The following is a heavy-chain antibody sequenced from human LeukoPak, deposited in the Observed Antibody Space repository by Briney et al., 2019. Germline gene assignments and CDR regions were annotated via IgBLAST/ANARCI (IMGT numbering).Heavy chain of an antibody. J-gene: IGHJ4*02. CDR3: ARARTLDY. CDR2: ISYDGSNK. V-gene: IGHV3-30*04. CDR1: GFTFSSYA. Sequence: GRSLRLSCAASGFTFSSYAMNWVRQAPGKGLEWVAVISYDGSNKYYADSVKGRFTISRDNSKNMLYLQMNSLRAEDTAVYDCARARTLDYWGQGTLVTVSS.